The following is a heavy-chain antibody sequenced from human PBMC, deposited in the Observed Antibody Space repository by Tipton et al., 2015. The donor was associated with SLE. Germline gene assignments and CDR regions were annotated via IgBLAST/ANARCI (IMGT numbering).Heavy chain of an antibody. CDR1: GGSISSYY. J-gene: IGHJ6*02. CDR3: ARACLIFGVVHPCCYGMDV. Sequence: LRLSCTVSGGSISSYYWSWIRQPPGKGLEWIGYIYYSGSTNYNPSLKSRVTISVDTSKTQFYLKLSSVTAAATAVYYCARACLIFGVVHPCCYGMDVWGQGTTVTVSS. CDR2: IYYSGST. V-gene: IGHV4-59*01. D-gene: IGHD3-3*01.